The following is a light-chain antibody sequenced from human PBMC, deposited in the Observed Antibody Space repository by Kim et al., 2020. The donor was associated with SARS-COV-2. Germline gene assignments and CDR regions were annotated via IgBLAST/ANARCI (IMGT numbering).Light chain of an antibody. Sequence: DIQMTQSPSTLSASVGDRVTITCRASKSISSWLAWYQQKPGKAPKLLIYKASSLESGVPSRFSGSGSGTEFTLTISSLQPDDFATYYCQQYNSYSQTFGQGTKLEI. CDR2: KAS. CDR3: QQYNSYSQT. CDR1: KSISSW. V-gene: IGKV1-5*03. J-gene: IGKJ2*01.